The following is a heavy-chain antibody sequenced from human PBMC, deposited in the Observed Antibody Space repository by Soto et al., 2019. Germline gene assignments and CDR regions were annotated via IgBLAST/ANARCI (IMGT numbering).Heavy chain of an antibody. CDR1: GGSISSGDYY. J-gene: IGHJ5*02. Sequence: QVQLQESGPGLVKPSQTLSLTCTVSGGSISSGDYYWSWIRQPPGKGLEWIGYVYYSGSTYYNPSLKSRVTISVDTSKTPFSLKLSSVTAAATAVYYWARGAARDGPLGGWYNWFDPWGQGTLVTVSS. V-gene: IGHV4-30-4*01. CDR2: VYYSGST. D-gene: IGHD6-25*01. CDR3: ARGAARDGPLGGWYNWFDP.